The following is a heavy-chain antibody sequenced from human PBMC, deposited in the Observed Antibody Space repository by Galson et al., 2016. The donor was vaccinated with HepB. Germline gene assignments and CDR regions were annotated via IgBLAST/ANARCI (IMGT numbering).Heavy chain of an antibody. D-gene: IGHD6-19*01. CDR2: IYPSDSDT. V-gene: IGHV5-51*01. CDR1: GYTFTSYW. CDR3: ARQFTSGWYGFGDS. Sequence: SGAEVKNPGESLKISCKVSGYTFTSYWIGWVRQMPGKGLEWMGIIYPSDSDTKYSPSFQGQVTISVDKSISTAFLQWASLKASDTAIYYCARQFTSGWYGFGDSWGQGTLVT. J-gene: IGHJ4*02.